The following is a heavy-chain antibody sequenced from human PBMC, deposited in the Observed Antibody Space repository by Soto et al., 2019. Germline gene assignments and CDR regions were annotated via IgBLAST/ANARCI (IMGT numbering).Heavy chain of an antibody. J-gene: IGHJ6*02. Sequence: EVQLVESGGGSVKPGGSLTLSCAASGFAFSNAWMNWVRQAPGKGLEWVGRIKTKPHGERTDYAAPVKGRFSISRDDSKYTLYLQISSLKVGDTAVYYCTTGSVEGVWGQGTTVTVSS. V-gene: IGHV3-15*07. D-gene: IGHD2-15*01. CDR3: TTGSVEGV. CDR1: GFAFSNAW. CDR2: IKTKPHGERT.